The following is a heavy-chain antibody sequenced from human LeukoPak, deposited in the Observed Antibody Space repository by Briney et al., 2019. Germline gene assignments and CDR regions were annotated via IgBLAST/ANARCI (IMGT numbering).Heavy chain of an antibody. CDR1: GFTFSSYG. V-gene: IGHV3-30*18. D-gene: IGHD2-2*01. Sequence: GGSLRPSWPASGFTFSSYGMHWARQAPGKGLGWVAVISYDGSNKYYADSVKGRFTISRDNSKNTLYLQMNSLRAEDTAVYYCAKDLNRYCSSTSCYLYYYGMDVWGQGTTVTVSS. J-gene: IGHJ6*02. CDR3: AKDLNRYCSSTSCYLYYYGMDV. CDR2: ISYDGSNK.